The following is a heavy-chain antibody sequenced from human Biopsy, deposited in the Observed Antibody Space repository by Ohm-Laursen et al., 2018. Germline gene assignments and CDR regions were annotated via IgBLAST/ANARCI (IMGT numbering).Heavy chain of an antibody. CDR2: NIPILGTG. V-gene: IGHV1-69*06. CDR3: ARDPRYGYGSYFDY. J-gene: IGHJ4*02. Sequence: SVKVSCKAPGGTFSNYGVNWVRQAPGQGLEWLGGNIPILGTGNYAQKFQDRVTVAADTSTSTATMELRSLRSDDTAVYYCARDPRYGYGSYFDYWGQGTLVAVSS. D-gene: IGHD3-10*01. CDR1: GGTFSNYG.